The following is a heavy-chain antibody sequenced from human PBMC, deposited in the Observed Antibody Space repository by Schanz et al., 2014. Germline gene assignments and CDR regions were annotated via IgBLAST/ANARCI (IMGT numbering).Heavy chain of an antibody. CDR2: IYPDDSDT. CDR3: ARRHAAGGPFDY. J-gene: IGHJ4*02. Sequence: EVQLVQSGAEVKKPGDSLRISCKASGYSFTNYWIDWVRQMPGKGLEWMGTIYPDDSDTRYSPSLQGQVTISADKSISTAYLQGTSLKASHTAIYFCARRHAAGGPFDYWGQGTLVTVSS. V-gene: IGHV5-51*01. CDR1: GYSFTNYW. D-gene: IGHD6-13*01.